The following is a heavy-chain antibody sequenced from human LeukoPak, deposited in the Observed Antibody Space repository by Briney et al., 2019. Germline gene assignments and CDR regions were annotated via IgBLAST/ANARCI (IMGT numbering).Heavy chain of an antibody. CDR2: IYYSGST. CDR3: ARVGYGETIDY. D-gene: IGHD4-17*01. V-gene: IGHV4-61*01. CDR1: GGSVSSGSYY. J-gene: IGHJ4*02. Sequence: SETLSLTCTVSGGSVSSGSYYWSWIRQPPGKGLEWIGYIYYSGSTNYNPSLKSRVTISVDTSKNQCSLKLSSVTAADTAVYYCARVGYGETIDYWGQGTLVTVSS.